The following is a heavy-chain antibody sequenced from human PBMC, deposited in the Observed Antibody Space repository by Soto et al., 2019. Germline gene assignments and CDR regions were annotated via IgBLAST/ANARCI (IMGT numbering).Heavy chain of an antibody. J-gene: IGHJ3*02. CDR1: GGSFSGYY. CDR2: INHSGST. Sequence: SVTLSLTCAVYGGSFSGYYWSWIRQPPGKGLEWIGEINHSGSTNYNPSLKSRVTISVDTSKNQFSLKLSSVTAADTAVYYCARATFGSSTNAFDIWGRGTMVTVSS. D-gene: IGHD1-1*01. V-gene: IGHV4-34*01. CDR3: ARATFGSSTNAFDI.